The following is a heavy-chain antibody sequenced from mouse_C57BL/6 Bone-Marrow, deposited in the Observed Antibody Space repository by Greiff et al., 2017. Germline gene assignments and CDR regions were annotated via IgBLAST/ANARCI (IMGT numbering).Heavy chain of an antibody. CDR2: IYPRSGNT. Sequence: VQLQQSGAELARPGASVKLSCKASGYTFTSYGISWVKQRTGQGLEWIGEIYPRSGNTYYNEKFKGKATLTADKSSSTAYMELRSLTSEDSAVYFCARGDDSSWFAYWGQGTLVTVSA. CDR1: GYTFTSYG. CDR3: ARGDDSSWFAY. J-gene: IGHJ3*01. D-gene: IGHD2-12*01. V-gene: IGHV1-81*01.